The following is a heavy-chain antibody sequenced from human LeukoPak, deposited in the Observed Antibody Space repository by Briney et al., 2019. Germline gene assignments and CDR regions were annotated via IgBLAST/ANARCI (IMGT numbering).Heavy chain of an antibody. J-gene: IGHJ4*02. Sequence: PGGSLRLSCAASGFTVSSNYMSWVRQAPGKGLEWVSVIYSGGSTYYADSVKGRFTISRDNSKNTLYLQMNSLRAEDTAVYYCASFGDSSSSGGWGQGTLVTVSS. CDR3: ASFGDSSSSGG. D-gene: IGHD6-6*01. V-gene: IGHV3-53*01. CDR1: GFTVSSNY. CDR2: IYSGGST.